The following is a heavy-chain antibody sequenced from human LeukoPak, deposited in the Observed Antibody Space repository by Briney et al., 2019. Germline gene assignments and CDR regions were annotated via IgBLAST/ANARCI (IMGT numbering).Heavy chain of an antibody. V-gene: IGHV4-61*08. CDR3: ARDNVYSSSFYLSDGMDV. J-gene: IGHJ6*02. Sequence: SQTLSLTCAVSGGSISSGGYSWSWIRQPPGKGLEWIGYIYYSGSTNYNPSLKSRVTISVDTSKNQFSLKLSSVTAADTAVYYCARDNVYSSSFYLSDGMDVWGQGTTVTVSS. CDR1: GGSISSGGYS. CDR2: IYYSGST. D-gene: IGHD6-13*01.